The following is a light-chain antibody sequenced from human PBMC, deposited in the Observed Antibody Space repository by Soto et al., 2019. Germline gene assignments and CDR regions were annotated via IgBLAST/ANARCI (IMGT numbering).Light chain of an antibody. V-gene: IGKV4-1*01. J-gene: IGKJ1*01. CDR1: QSVLLSSTNKNY. Sequence: DIVMTQSPDSLAVSLGERATINCKSSQSVLLSSTNKNYLAWYQQKPRQPPKLLIYWASTRESGVPDRFSGSGSGTDFTLTISSLQAEDVAIYYCQQYSGPPRTFGQGTKVEIK. CDR2: WAS. CDR3: QQYSGPPRT.